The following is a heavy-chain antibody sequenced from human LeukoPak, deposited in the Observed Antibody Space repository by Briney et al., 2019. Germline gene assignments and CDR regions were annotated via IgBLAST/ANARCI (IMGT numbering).Heavy chain of an antibody. J-gene: IGHJ4*02. V-gene: IGHV3-23*01. CDR2: ITDSDGST. CDR1: GFTFSNYA. CDR3: AKVRAGWYFDY. Sequence: GGSLRLSCSASGFTFSNYAMSWVRQAPGKGLEWVSIITDSDGSTYYADSVKGRFTNSRDNSKNTLYLQMNSLRAEDTAVYYCAKVRAGWYFDYWGQGILVTVSS. D-gene: IGHD6-19*01.